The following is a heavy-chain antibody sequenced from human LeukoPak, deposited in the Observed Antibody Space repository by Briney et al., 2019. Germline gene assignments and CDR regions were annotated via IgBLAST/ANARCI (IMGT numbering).Heavy chain of an antibody. CDR2: ISAYNGNT. J-gene: IGHJ4*02. V-gene: IGHV1-18*01. CDR3: ARGDVGATTGY. Sequence: ASVKVSCKASGYSFTGSGITWVRQAPGQGLEWMGWISAYNGNTNYAQNLQGRVTMTTDTSTSTAYMELRSLRSDDTAVYYCARGDVGATTGYWGQGTLVTVSS. CDR1: GYSFTGSG. D-gene: IGHD1-26*01.